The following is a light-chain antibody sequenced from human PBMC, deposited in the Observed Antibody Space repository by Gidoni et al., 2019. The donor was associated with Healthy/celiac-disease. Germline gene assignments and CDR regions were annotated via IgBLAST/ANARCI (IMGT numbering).Light chain of an antibody. V-gene: IGLV3-1*01. Sequence: SYELTQPPSVSVSPGQPASLPCSGDKLGAKYACWYQQKPGQSPVLVIYQDSTRPSGIPERFSGSNSGNTATLTISGTQAMDEADYYCQAWDSSTVVFGGGTKLTVL. J-gene: IGLJ2*01. CDR2: QDS. CDR1: KLGAKY. CDR3: QAWDSSTVV.